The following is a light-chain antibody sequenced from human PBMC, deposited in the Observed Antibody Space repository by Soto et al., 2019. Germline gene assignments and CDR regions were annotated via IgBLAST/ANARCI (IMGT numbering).Light chain of an antibody. CDR1: SGHSSYA. V-gene: IGLV4-69*01. CDR3: QTWGTGSVV. Sequence: QPVLTQSPSASASLGASVKLTCTQSSGHSSYAIAWHQQQPEKGPRYLMKLNSDGSHSKGDGTTDRFSGSSSGAVRYLTISSLQSEDEADYYCQTWGTGSVVFGGGTQLTVL. J-gene: IGLJ2*01. CDR2: LNSDGSH.